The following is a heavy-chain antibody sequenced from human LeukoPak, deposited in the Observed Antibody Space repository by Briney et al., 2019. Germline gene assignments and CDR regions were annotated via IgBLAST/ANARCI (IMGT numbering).Heavy chain of an antibody. J-gene: IGHJ3*02. Sequence: SETLSLTCAVSGYSISSGYYCGWIRQPPGKGLEWIGSIYHSGSTYCNPSLKSRVTISVDTSKNQFSLKLSSVTAADTAVYYCARRLEYSSGWYGNDAFDIWGQGTMVTVSS. CDR3: ARRLEYSSGWYGNDAFDI. D-gene: IGHD6-19*01. V-gene: IGHV4-38-2*01. CDR2: IYHSGST. CDR1: GYSISSGYY.